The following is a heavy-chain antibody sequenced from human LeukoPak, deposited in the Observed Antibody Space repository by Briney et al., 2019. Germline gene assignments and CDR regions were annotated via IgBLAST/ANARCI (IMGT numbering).Heavy chain of an antibody. D-gene: IGHD1-26*01. Sequence: GASVKVSCKASGYTFTSYYMHWVRQAPGQGLEWMGIINPSGGSTSYAQKFQGRVTMTRDMSTSTVYMELSSLRSEDTAVYYCARGSIVGATSYYYIDVWGKGTTVTISS. CDR1: GYTFTSYY. J-gene: IGHJ6*03. CDR2: INPSGGST. CDR3: ARGSIVGATSYYYIDV. V-gene: IGHV1-46*01.